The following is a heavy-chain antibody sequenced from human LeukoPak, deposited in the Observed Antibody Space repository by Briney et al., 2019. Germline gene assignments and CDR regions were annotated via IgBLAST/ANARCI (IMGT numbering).Heavy chain of an antibody. D-gene: IGHD2-2*01. V-gene: IGHV3-21*01. CDR3: ARERCSSTSWYWGGYGMDV. Sequence: GWSLSLSCPASGFTLSSYSMNWVRPAAARGVEWVSSISSSSSYIYYADSVKGRFTISRDNAKNSLYLQMYSLRAEDTAVYYCARERCSSTSWYWGGYGMDVWGKGTTVTVSS. CDR1: GFTLSSYS. CDR2: ISSSSSYI. J-gene: IGHJ6*04.